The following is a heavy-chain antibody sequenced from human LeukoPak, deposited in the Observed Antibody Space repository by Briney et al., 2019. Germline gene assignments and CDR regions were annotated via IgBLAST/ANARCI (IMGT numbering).Heavy chain of an antibody. D-gene: IGHD1-26*01. CDR3: AREWVSGYYYGMDV. Sequence: ASVKVSCKASGYSFTVYYMHWVRQAPGQGLEWMGWINPNTGGTNYAQKFQGRVTMTRDTSTSTVYMELSSLRSEDTAVYYCAREWVSGYYYGMDVWGQGTTVTVSS. V-gene: IGHV1-2*02. J-gene: IGHJ6*02. CDR2: INPNTGGT. CDR1: GYSFTVYY.